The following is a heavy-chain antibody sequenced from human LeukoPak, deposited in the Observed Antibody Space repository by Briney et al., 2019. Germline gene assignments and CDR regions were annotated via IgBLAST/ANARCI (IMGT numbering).Heavy chain of an antibody. CDR3: ARDSALRYYFDY. V-gene: IGHV3-7*01. J-gene: IGHJ4*02. CDR1: GFTFSSYA. CDR2: IKQDGSEK. Sequence: TGGSLRLSCAASGFTFSSYAMSWVRQAPGKGLEWVANIKQDGSEKYYVDSVKGRFTISRDNARNSLYLQMNSLRAEDTAVYYCARDSALRYYFDYWGQGTLVTVSS.